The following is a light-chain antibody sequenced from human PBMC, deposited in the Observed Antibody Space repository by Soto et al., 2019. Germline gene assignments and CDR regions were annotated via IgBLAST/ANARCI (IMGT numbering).Light chain of an antibody. V-gene: IGKV1-5*03. J-gene: IGKJ2*01. Sequence: DIQMTQSPSTLSASVGDRVTITCRASQSISSWLAWYQQRPGKAPKLLIYKASSLESGVPSRFSGSGSGTEFTLTISSLQPDDFATYYCQQYNNWYTFCQGTKVEIK. CDR1: QSISSW. CDR2: KAS. CDR3: QQYNNWYT.